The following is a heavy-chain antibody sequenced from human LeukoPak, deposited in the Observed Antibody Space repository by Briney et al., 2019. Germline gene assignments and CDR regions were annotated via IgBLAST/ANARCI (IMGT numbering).Heavy chain of an antibody. CDR1: GGTFSSYA. Sequence: ASVKVSCKASGGTFSSYAISWVRQAPGQGLEWMGRIIPILGIANYAQKFQGRVTITADKSTSTAYMELSSLRSEDTAVYYCARASAGYSSSWYVGWGQGTLVTVSS. J-gene: IGHJ4*02. D-gene: IGHD6-13*01. V-gene: IGHV1-69*04. CDR2: IIPILGIA. CDR3: ARASAGYSSSWYVG.